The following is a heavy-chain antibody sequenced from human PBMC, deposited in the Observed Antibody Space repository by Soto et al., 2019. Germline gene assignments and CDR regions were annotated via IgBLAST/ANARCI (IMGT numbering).Heavy chain of an antibody. J-gene: IGHJ4*02. CDR2: VFYSGSD. CDR3: ARGRGYGYGIDY. V-gene: IGHV4-61*01. D-gene: IGHD5-18*01. Sequence: QVQLQESGPGLVKPSETLSLTCTVSGGSVSSGNHYWSWIRQPPGKELEFIAFVFYSGSDNYNPSLKRRVTASIDTSKNQCSLNLRSVTAADTAVYYCARGRGYGYGIDYWGQGALVTVSS. CDR1: GGSVSSGNHY.